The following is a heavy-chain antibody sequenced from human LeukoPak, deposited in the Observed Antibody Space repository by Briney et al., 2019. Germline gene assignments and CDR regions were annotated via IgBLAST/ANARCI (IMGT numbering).Heavy chain of an antibody. V-gene: IGHV3-23*01. D-gene: IGHD2-2*01. Sequence: GGSLRLSCAASGFTFSTYTMNWVPEAPGKGREGVSTISGSGGSTYYGDSVKGRFTISRDNSMNTLYLQMNSLRAEDTAVYYCAKDPLSRCSSTSCYVEPGFDYWGQGTLVTVSS. CDR3: AKDPLSRCSSTSCYVEPGFDY. CDR1: GFTFSTYT. J-gene: IGHJ4*02. CDR2: ISGSGGST.